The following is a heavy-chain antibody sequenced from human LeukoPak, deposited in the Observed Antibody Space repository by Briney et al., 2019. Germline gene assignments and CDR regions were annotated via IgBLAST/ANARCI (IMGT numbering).Heavy chain of an antibody. V-gene: IGHV4-59*08. CDR1: GGSISSYY. Sequence: SETLSLTCTVSGGSISSYYWSWIRQPPGKGLEWIGYIYYSGSTNYNPSLKSRVTISVDTSKNQFSLKLSSVTAADTAVYYCARRAIVVVPAAPYYYYYMDVWGKGTTVTVSS. CDR3: ARRAIVVVPAAPYYYYYMDV. J-gene: IGHJ6*03. CDR2: IYYSGST. D-gene: IGHD2-2*01.